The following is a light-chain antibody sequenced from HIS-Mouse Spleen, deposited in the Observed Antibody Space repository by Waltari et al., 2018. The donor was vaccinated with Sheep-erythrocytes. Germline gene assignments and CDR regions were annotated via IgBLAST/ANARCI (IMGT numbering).Light chain of an antibody. CDR1: ALPKHY. Sequence: SYELTQPPSVSVSPGQTARITCSGDALPKHYAYWYQQKPCHAPVLVIYKNSERPSGIPERFSGSSSGTTVTLTISGVQAEDEADYYCQSADSSGTYVFGTGTKVTVL. CDR3: QSADSSGTYV. J-gene: IGLJ1*01. CDR2: KNS. V-gene: IGLV3-25*03.